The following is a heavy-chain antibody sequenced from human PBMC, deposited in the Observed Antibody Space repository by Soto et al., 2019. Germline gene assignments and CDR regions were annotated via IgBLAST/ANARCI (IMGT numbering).Heavy chain of an antibody. CDR2: ISYDGSIE. CDR3: GRDWVWFGAHPIDN. V-gene: IGHV3-30*03. D-gene: IGHD3-10*01. CDR1: GFTFSNYG. Sequence: QVQVVESGGGVVQPGRSLRLSCAASGFTFSNYGMHWVRQAPGMGLDWVAVISYDGSIEYFSESVKGRFTMSRDNSENTVYLQMNSLRTEDTAVYFCGRDWVWFGAHPIDNWGQGTLVTVSS. J-gene: IGHJ4*02.